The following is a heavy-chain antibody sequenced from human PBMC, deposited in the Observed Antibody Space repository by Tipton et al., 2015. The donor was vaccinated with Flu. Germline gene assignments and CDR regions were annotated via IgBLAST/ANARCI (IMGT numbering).Heavy chain of an antibody. CDR3: ARAPMTTVTAFDI. Sequence: TLPLTCTVSGGSISSGNYYWSWIRQPAGKGLECIGRIYTSGNTNYNPSLKSRVTISINTSKNQFSLNLSSVTAADTAVYYCARAPMTTVTAFDIWGQGTMVTVSS. V-gene: IGHV4-61*02. CDR2: IYTSGNT. D-gene: IGHD4-17*01. J-gene: IGHJ3*02. CDR1: GGSISSGNYY.